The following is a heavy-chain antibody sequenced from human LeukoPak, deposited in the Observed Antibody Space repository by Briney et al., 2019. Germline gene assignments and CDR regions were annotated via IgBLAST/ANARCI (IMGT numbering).Heavy chain of an antibody. J-gene: IGHJ4*02. CDR1: GFTFSSYD. D-gene: IGHD5-18*01. CDR2: IGTAGDT. V-gene: IGHV3-13*01. Sequence: GGSLRLSCAASGFTFSSYDMHWVRQATRKGLEWVSAIGTAGDTYYPGSVKGRFTISRENAKNSLYLQMNSLRAGDTAVYYCARDDYSYGFNYWGQGTLVTVSS. CDR3: ARDDYSYGFNY.